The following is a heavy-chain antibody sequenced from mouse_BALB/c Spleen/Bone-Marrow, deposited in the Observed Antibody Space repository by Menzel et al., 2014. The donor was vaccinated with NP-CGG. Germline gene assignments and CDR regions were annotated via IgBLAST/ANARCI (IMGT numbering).Heavy chain of an antibody. CDR1: GFDFSRYW. Sequence: EVQGVESGGGLVQPGGSLKLSCAASGFDFSRYWMSWVRQAPGKGLEWIGEINPDSSTINYTPSLKDKFIISRDNAKNTLYLQMKKVRSEDTALYYCARRGNLSPYYAMTTGVKEPQSPSPQ. CDR3: ARRGNLSPYYAMTT. CDR2: INPDSSTI. V-gene: IGHV4-1*02. J-gene: IGHJ4*01. D-gene: IGHD2-1*01.